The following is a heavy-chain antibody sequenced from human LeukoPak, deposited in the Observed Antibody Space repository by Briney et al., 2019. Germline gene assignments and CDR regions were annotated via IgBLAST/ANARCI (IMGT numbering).Heavy chain of an antibody. V-gene: IGHV3-48*02. CDR2: SSGSNTI. CDR3: VRTGGYSYGPFEY. J-gene: IGHJ4*02. D-gene: IGHD5-18*01. Sequence: GGSLRLSCAASGLTLSGFSVNWVRQAPGKGLEWISYSSGSNTIYYADSVEGRFTISRDNAKNSLFLQMNSLRDEDTAVYYCVRTGGYSYGPFEYWGQGTLVTVSS. CDR1: GLTLSGFS.